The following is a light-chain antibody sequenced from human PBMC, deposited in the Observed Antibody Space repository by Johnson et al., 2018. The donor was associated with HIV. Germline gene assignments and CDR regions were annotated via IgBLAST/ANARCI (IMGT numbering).Light chain of an antibody. CDR3: GTWETSLSGGGV. V-gene: IGLV1-51*01. Sequence: HSVLTQPPSVSAAPGQKVTISCSGSSSNIGRNYVSWYQQLPGTAPKLLIFDNNTRPSGIPDRFSDSKSGTSATLGITGLQTGDEGDYYCGTWETSLSGGGVFGTGTKVTVL. CDR1: SSNIGRNY. J-gene: IGLJ1*01. CDR2: DNN.